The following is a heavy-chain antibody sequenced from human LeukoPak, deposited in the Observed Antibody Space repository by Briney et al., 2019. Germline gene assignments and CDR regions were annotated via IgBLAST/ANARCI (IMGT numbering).Heavy chain of an antibody. CDR1: GFTFSSYW. CDR2: IKQDGSEK. D-gene: IGHD6-6*01. CDR3: ASSSIAIWFAY. Sequence: PGGSLRLSCAASGFTFSSYWMSWVRQAPGKGLEWVANIKQDGSEKYYVDSVKGRFTISRDNAKNSLYLQMNSLRAEDTAVYYCASSSIAIWFAYWGQGTLVTVSS. V-gene: IGHV3-7*01. J-gene: IGHJ4*02.